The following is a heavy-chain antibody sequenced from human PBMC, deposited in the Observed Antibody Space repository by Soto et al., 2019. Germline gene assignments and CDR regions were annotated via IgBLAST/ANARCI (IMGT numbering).Heavy chain of an antibody. CDR1: GYTFTSYA. V-gene: IGHV1-3*01. J-gene: IGHJ4*02. CDR2: INAGNGNT. CDR3: ERSIVVVTSFDY. Sequence: QVQLVQSGAEVKKPGASVKVSCKASGYTFTSYAMHWVRQAPGQRLEWMGWINAGNGNTKYSQKFQGRVTITRDTSASTAYMELSSLRSEDTAVYYCERSIVVVTSFDYWGKGTLVTVSS. D-gene: IGHD3-22*01.